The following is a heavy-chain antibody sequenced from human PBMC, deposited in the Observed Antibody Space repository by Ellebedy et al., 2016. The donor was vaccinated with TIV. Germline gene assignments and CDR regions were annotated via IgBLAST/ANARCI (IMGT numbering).Heavy chain of an antibody. V-gene: IGHV4-30-4*01. CDR3: VREAGNAWFNWLDP. D-gene: IGHD3-9*01. CDR2: VYKTGST. J-gene: IGHJ5*02. CDR1: GGSISIGDFY. Sequence: MPSETLSLTCTVSGGSISIGDFYWTWIRQPPGKGLEWVGFVYKTGSTSYNPSLKSRLTISIDTSRNQFSLNLRSVTAADTAVYFCVREAGNAWFNWLDPWGQGTLVTVSS.